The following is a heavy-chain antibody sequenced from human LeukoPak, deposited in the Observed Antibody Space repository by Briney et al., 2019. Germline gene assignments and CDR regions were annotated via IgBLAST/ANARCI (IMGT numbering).Heavy chain of an antibody. D-gene: IGHD1-26*01. Sequence: GGSLRLSCAASGFTFSNYGMHWVRQAPGKGLEWVSSISTSGTSSYYADSLKGRFTISRDNAEKSLHLQMISLRAEDTAVYYCARANMGNSFDYWGQGTLVTVSS. CDR2: ISTSGTSS. CDR3: ARANMGNSFDY. CDR1: GFTFSNYG. J-gene: IGHJ4*02. V-gene: IGHV3-21*01.